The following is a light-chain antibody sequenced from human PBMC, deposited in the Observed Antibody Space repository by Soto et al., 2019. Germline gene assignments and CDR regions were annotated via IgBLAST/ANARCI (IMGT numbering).Light chain of an antibody. Sequence: QSALTQPPSVSGSPGQSITISCTGTSSDVGGYNYVSWYQHHPGNAPKLMIYEVGNRPSGVSTRFSGSKSSNTAPLTISGLQAEDEADYFCSSYTSSSTYVFGTGTKLTVL. J-gene: IGLJ1*01. CDR1: SSDVGGYNY. CDR3: SSYTSSSTYV. CDR2: EVG. V-gene: IGLV2-14*01.